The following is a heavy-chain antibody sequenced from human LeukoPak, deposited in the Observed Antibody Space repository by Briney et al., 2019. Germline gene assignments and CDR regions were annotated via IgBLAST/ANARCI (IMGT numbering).Heavy chain of an antibody. CDR1: GYTLTELS. CDR2: FDPEDGET. V-gene: IGHV1-24*01. J-gene: IGHJ6*02. Sequence: GASVNVSCKVSGYTLTELSMHWVRQAPGKGLEWMGGFDPEDGETIYAQKFQGRVTMTEDTSTDTAYMELSSLRSDDTAVYYCARAYCSSTRCYASLVSPYYYYAMDVWGQGTTVSVSS. D-gene: IGHD2-2*01. CDR3: ARAYCSSTRCYASLVSPYYYYAMDV.